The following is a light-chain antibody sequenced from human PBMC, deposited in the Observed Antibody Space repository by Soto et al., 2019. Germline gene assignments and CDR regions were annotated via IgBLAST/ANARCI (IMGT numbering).Light chain of an antibody. CDR2: DVN. CDR1: SSDVGGYSS. J-gene: IGLJ3*02. CDR3: CSYAGSHTWV. Sequence: QSALTQPRSVSGSPGQSVTIPCTGTSSDVGGYSSVSWYQHHPGKAPKLMIFDVNKRPSGVPDRFSGSRSGNTASLTISGLQADDEADYYCCSYAGSHTWVFGGGTQLTVL. V-gene: IGLV2-11*01.